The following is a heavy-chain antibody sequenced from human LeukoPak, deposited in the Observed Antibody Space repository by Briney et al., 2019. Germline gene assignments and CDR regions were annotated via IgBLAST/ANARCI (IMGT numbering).Heavy chain of an antibody. CDR2: IYHSGST. V-gene: IGHV4-59*12. J-gene: IGHJ3*02. CDR1: GDSINKDY. D-gene: IGHD3-22*01. CDR3: AREKLNITMIVGAFDI. Sequence: SETLSLTCNVSGDSINKDYWSWIRQPPGKGLEWIGYIYHSGSTYYNPSLKSRVTISVDRSKNQFSLKLSSVTAADTAVYYCAREKLNITMIVGAFDIWGQGTMVTVSS.